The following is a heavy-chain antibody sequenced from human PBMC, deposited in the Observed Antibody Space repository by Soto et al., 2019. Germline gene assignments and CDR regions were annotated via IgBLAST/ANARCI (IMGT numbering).Heavy chain of an antibody. J-gene: IGHJ3*02. CDR1: GFTFSSYS. D-gene: IGHD6-6*01. CDR3: AREGDIAARRGDAFDI. Sequence: GGSLRLSCAASGFTFSSYSMNWVRQAPGKGLEWVSYISSSSTIYYADSVKGRFTISRDNAKNSLYLQMNSLRAEDTAVYYCAREGDIAARRGDAFDIWGQGTMVTVSS. CDR2: ISSSSTI. V-gene: IGHV3-48*01.